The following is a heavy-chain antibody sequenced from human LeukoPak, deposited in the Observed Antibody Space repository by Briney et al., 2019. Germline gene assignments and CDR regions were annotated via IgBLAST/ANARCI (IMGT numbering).Heavy chain of an antibody. J-gene: IGHJ4*02. D-gene: IGHD5-18*01. V-gene: IGHV3-30*07. Sequence: SVKGRFTISRDNSKNTLYLQMNSLRAEDTAVYYCAHLQLDFDYWGQGTLVTVSS. CDR3: AHLQLDFDY.